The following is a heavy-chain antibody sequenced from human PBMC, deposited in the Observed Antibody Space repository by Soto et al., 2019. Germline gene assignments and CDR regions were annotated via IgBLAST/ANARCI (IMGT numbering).Heavy chain of an antibody. V-gene: IGHV3-11*01. CDR2: IRRGGSTI. CDR3: AREKGYCISPTCEAYYYYYMDV. CDR1: GFTFSDYY. Sequence: QVQLVESGGGLVKPGGSLILSCAASGFTFSDYYISWIRQAPGKRLEWISYIRRGGSTIYADSVKGRFTISRDNTKNSLYLQMNRLRPYDTAVYFCAREKGYCISPTCEAYYYYYMDVWGKGTTVTVSS. J-gene: IGHJ6*03. D-gene: IGHD2-2*01.